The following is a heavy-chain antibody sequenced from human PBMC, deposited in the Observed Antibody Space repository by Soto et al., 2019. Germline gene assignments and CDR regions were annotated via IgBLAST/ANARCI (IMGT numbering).Heavy chain of an antibody. V-gene: IGHV2-5*01. CDR2: IYWNDDE. Sequence: GSGPTLVNPTQTLTLTCTFSGFSLSTSGVGVGWIRQPPGKALEWLALIYWNDDERYSPSLKSRLTITKDTSKNQVVLTMTNMDPVDTATYYCAHGILLGYCSGDSCLFWFDPWGQGTLVTVSS. J-gene: IGHJ5*02. CDR3: AHGILLGYCSGDSCLFWFDP. D-gene: IGHD2-15*01. CDR1: GFSLSTSGVG.